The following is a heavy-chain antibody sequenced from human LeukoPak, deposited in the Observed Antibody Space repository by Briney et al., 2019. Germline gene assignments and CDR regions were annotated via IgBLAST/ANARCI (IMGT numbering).Heavy chain of an antibody. J-gene: IGHJ4*02. V-gene: IGHV3-21*01. CDR3: ARDPRELGTFDY. D-gene: IGHD6-13*01. Sequence: GGSLRLPCAASGFTFSSYSMNWVRQAPGKGLEWVSSISSSSSYIYYADSVKGRFTISRDNAKNSLYLQMNSLRAEDTAVYYCARDPRELGTFDYWGQGTLVTVSS. CDR1: GFTFSSYS. CDR2: ISSSSSYI.